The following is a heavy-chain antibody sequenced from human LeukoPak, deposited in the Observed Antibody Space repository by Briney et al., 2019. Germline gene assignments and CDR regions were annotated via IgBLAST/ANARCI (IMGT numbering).Heavy chain of an antibody. CDR2: ISYTGTYI. CDR1: AFSLNAYN. CDR3: IAARRGGYYYYMDV. V-gene: IGHV3-21*04. D-gene: IGHD6-6*01. Sequence: GSLRLSCAASAFSLNAYNMNWVRQAPGKGLEWVSSISYTGTYIYYADSVKGRFTISRDNSKNTLYLQMNSLRAEDTAVYYCIAARRGGYYYYMDVWGKGTTVTVSS. J-gene: IGHJ6*03.